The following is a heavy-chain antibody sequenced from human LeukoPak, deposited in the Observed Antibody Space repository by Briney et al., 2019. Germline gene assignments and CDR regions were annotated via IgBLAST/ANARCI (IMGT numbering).Heavy chain of an antibody. Sequence: GGSLRLSCAASGFTFSTYSMNWVRQAPGKGLECVSLISSSSSYIYYADSVKGRFTISRDNAKNSLYLQMNSLRAEDTAVYYCARGGSGSYYTLPDYWGQGTLVTVSS. CDR1: GFTFSTYS. V-gene: IGHV3-21*01. CDR3: ARGGSGSYYTLPDY. D-gene: IGHD3-10*01. CDR2: ISSSSSYI. J-gene: IGHJ4*02.